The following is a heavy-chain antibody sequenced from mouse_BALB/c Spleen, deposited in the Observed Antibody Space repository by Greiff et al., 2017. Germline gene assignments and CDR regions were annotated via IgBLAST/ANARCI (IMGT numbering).Heavy chain of an antibody. CDR3: ARDNQAWFAY. D-gene: IGHD1-3*01. V-gene: IGHV5-17*02. Sequence: EVNVVESGGGLVQPGGSRKLSCAASGFTFSSFGMHWVRQAPEKGLEWVAYISSGSSTIYYADTVKGRFTISRDNPKNTLFLQMTSLRSEDTAMYYCARDNQAWFAYWGQGTLVTVSA. CDR1: GFTFSSFG. J-gene: IGHJ3*01. CDR2: ISSGSSTI.